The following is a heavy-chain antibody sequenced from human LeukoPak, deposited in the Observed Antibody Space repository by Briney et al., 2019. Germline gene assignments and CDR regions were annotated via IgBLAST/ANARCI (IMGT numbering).Heavy chain of an antibody. Sequence: TGGFLRLSCAASGFTFSSYGMSWVRQAPGKGLEWVSFISGSGRSTYYADSVKARFTISRDNSKNTLYLQMNSLRAEDTAVYYCAKDSTMIGGMDVWGQGTTVTVSS. CDR1: GFTFSSYG. CDR2: ISGSGRST. V-gene: IGHV3-23*01. D-gene: IGHD3-22*01. CDR3: AKDSTMIGGMDV. J-gene: IGHJ6*02.